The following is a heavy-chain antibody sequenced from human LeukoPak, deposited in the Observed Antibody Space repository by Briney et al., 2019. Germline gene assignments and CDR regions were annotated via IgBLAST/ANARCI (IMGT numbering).Heavy chain of an antibody. D-gene: IGHD2-2*01. J-gene: IGHJ6*03. CDR2: MNPNSGNT. CDR3: AREGCGSSASCYYYYYMDV. V-gene: IGHV1-8*01. Sequence: ASVKVSCKASGYTFTSYDINWVRQATGQGLEWMGWMNPNSGNTGYAQKFQGRVTMTRNASISTAYMELSSLRSEDTAVYYCAREGCGSSASCYYYYYMDVWGKGTTVTVSS. CDR1: GYTFTSYD.